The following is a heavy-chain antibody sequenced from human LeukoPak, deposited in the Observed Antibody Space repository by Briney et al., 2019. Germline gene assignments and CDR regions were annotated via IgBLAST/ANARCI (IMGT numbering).Heavy chain of an antibody. J-gene: IGHJ5*02. CDR1: GHTFTGYY. D-gene: IGHD3-22*01. CDR3: ARASTYYYDSSGYWMSDWFDP. Sequence: ASVKVSCKASGHTFTGYYMHWVRQAPGQGLEWMGWINPNSGGTNYAQKFQGRVTMTRDTSISTAYMEPSRLRSDDTAVYYYARASTYYYDSSGYWMSDWFDPWGQGTLVTVSS. CDR2: INPNSGGT. V-gene: IGHV1-2*02.